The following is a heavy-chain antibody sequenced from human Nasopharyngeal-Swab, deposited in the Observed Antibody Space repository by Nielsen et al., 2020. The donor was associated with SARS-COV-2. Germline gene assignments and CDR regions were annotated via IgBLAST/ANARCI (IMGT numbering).Heavy chain of an antibody. J-gene: IGHJ2*01. CDR2: INHSGST. V-gene: IGHV4-34*01. Sequence: SETLSLTCAVYGGSFSGYYWSWIRQPPGKGLEGVGEINHSGSTNYNPSLKSRVTISVDTSKKQFTLKLSSVPAADTAVYYCARVAEFYYVSGSHYWYFDLWGRGTLVTVSS. CDR3: ARVAEFYYVSGSHYWYFDL. D-gene: IGHD3-10*01. CDR1: GGSFSGYY.